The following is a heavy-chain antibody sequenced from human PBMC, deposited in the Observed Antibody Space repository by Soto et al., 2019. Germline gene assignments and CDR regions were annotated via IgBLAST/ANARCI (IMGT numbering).Heavy chain of an antibody. V-gene: IGHV3-74*01. CDR1: GFAFSGSW. J-gene: IGHJ3*01. CDR3: ARGWICDLNDAFDA. CDR2: ITSYGSST. D-gene: IGHD2-2*03. Sequence: EVLLVESGGGLVQPGGSLRLSCAASGFAFSGSWMHWVRQGPGKGLVWVSRITSYGSSTDYADSVKGRFTISRDNAKNTLYLQMNSLRVEDTAVYYCARGWICDLNDAFDAWGQGTMVTVSS.